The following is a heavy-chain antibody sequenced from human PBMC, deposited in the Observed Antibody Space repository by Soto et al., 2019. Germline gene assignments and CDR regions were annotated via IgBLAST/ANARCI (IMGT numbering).Heavy chain of an antibody. J-gene: IGHJ4*02. V-gene: IGHV3-23*01. Sequence: EVLLLESGGGLVQPGGSLRLSCAASGFTFSNYDMGWVRQAPGKGLELVSFISGSGSDPYYADSVKGLFTISRDNAENTLYLQMNSLRVEDTAVYYCAKLQSWRALDYWGQGTLVTVSS. CDR3: AKLQSWRALDY. D-gene: IGHD6-13*01. CDR2: ISGSGSDP. CDR1: GFTFSNYD.